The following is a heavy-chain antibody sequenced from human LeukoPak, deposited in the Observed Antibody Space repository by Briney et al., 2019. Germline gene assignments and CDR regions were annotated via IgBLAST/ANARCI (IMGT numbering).Heavy chain of an antibody. CDR3: ARDYILPLETDNGDGFAI. J-gene: IGHJ3*02. Sequence: VASVKVSFKASGGTFSSYAISWVRQAPGQGLEWMGWVSPSHTTRVYAQEFQGRVTMTADTNTNTVSMELRSLRSDDTAVYFCARDYILPLETDNGDGFAIWGQGTVVTVSS. CDR2: VSPSHTTR. V-gene: IGHV1-18*01. D-gene: IGHD3-3*02. CDR1: GGTFSSYA.